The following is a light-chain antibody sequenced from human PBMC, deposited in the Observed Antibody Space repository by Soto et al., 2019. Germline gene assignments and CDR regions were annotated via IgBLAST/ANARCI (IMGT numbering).Light chain of an antibody. CDR3: QQYNMWPRT. V-gene: IGKV3-15*01. CDR1: QSLGTN. Sequence: EIVMRLSPATLSVSPGERATLSCRASQSLGTNLAWFQQKPGQAPRLLIHGASTRATGTPARFSGSGSGTEFTLTISSLQSEDFAVYYCQQYNMWPRTFGQGTKVDIK. J-gene: IGKJ1*01. CDR2: GAS.